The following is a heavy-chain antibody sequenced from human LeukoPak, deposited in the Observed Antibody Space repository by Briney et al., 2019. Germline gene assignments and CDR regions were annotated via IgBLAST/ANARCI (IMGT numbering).Heavy chain of an antibody. Sequence: GESLKISCKGSGYSFTTYWIAWVRQMPGEGLEWMGIIYPSDSDTRYSPSFQGQVTISADKSISTAYLQWSSLKASDTAMYYCARQGDYYHIFDYWGQGTLVTVSS. D-gene: IGHD3-3*01. CDR3: ARQGDYYHIFDY. CDR1: GYSFTTYW. V-gene: IGHV5-51*01. CDR2: IYPSDSDT. J-gene: IGHJ4*02.